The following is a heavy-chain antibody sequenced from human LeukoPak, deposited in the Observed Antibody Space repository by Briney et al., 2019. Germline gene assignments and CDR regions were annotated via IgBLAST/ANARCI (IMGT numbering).Heavy chain of an antibody. CDR2: ISGGGGGT. D-gene: IGHD6-19*01. Sequence: GGSLRLSCAASEFTFSSYGMTWVRQAPGKGPEWVSTISGGGGGTYYADSVKGRFTISRDNSKNTLYLQMNSLSAEDAAIYYCAKIVRSNSGWPLDYWGQGTLVTVSS. V-gene: IGHV3-23*01. J-gene: IGHJ4*02. CDR3: AKIVRSNSGWPLDY. CDR1: EFTFSSYG.